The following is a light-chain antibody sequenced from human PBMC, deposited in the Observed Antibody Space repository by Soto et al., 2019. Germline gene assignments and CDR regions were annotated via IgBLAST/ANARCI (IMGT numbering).Light chain of an antibody. CDR2: SAS. Sequence: IQMNQSPSSLSASVGDRVTITCRARQGVRDDVGWYQQKPGKAPKLLIYSASTLQSGVPSRFSGSGSGTDFTLTISGLQPEDVATYYCLQESNYPLTFGGGTKVEIK. V-gene: IGKV1-6*01. CDR3: LQESNYPLT. CDR1: QGVRDD. J-gene: IGKJ4*01.